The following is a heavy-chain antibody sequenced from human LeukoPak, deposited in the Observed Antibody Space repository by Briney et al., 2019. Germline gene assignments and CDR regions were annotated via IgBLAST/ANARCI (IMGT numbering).Heavy chain of an antibody. V-gene: IGHV3-23*01. CDR1: GFTFSSHA. J-gene: IGHJ4*02. CDR3: AKFLDSSSLGGFDY. D-gene: IGHD6-6*01. Sequence: GGSLRLSCAASGFTFSSHAMGWVRQAPGKGLEWVSAISGSGGSTYYADPVKGRFTISRDNSKNTLYLQMNSLRAEDTAVYYCAKFLDSSSLGGFDYWGQGTLVTVSS. CDR2: ISGSGGST.